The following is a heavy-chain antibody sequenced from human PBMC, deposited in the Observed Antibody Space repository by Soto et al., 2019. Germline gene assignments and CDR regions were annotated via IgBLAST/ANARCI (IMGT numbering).Heavy chain of an antibody. CDR2: IYYSGST. Sequence: PSETLSLTCTVSGGSISSISYYRGRIRQPPGKGLEWIGSIYYSGSTYYNPSLKSRVTISVDTSKNQFSLKLSSVTAADTAVYYCARTNTYYYGSGRSTYYFDYWGQGTLVTVSS. CDR3: ARTNTYYYGSGRSTYYFDY. D-gene: IGHD3-10*01. J-gene: IGHJ4*02. V-gene: IGHV4-39*01. CDR1: GGSISSISYY.